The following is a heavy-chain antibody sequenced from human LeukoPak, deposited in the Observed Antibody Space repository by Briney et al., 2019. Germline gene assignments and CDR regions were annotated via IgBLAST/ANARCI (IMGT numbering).Heavy chain of an antibody. CDR3: ATMRSNCFDF. Sequence: GGSLRLSCVDSGFTFSSHWMNWVRQAPGKGPEWVANIKQDGSEKYYMESVKGRFTISRDNARNSLFLHMNSLRVEDAAVYYCATMRSNCFDFWGQGTLVTVS. V-gene: IGHV3-7*03. CDR2: IKQDGSEK. D-gene: IGHD2-2*01. CDR1: GFTFSSHW. J-gene: IGHJ4*02.